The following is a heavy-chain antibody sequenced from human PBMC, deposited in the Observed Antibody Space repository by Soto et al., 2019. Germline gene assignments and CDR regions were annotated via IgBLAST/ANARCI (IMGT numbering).Heavy chain of an antibody. V-gene: IGHV5-51*01. Sequence: GESLKISCKGSGYSFTSYWIGWVRQMPGKGLEWMGIIYPGDSDTRYSPSFQGQVTISADKSISTAYLQWSSLKASDTAMYYCASKDGGSGSFLLMDVWGKGTTVTVSS. CDR3: ASKDGGSGSFLLMDV. D-gene: IGHD3-10*01. CDR2: IYPGDSDT. CDR1: GYSFTSYW. J-gene: IGHJ6*04.